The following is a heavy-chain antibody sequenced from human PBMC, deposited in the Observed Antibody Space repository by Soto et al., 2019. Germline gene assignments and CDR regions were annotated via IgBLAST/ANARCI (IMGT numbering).Heavy chain of an antibody. CDR3: ANWGGLIFPRTY. Sequence: QVRLQESVPGLVEPSGTLSLTCAVSGGSIYTDDWWTWARQTPGKGLEGIGEVRQFVGTNYNPSLRSRVTISIDTSKNQFSLELTSVTAADTAVYYCANWGGLIFPRTYWGPGTLVTVPS. J-gene: IGHJ4*02. CDR1: GGSIYTDDW. CDR2: VRQFVGT. V-gene: IGHV4-4*02. D-gene: IGHD3-16*01.